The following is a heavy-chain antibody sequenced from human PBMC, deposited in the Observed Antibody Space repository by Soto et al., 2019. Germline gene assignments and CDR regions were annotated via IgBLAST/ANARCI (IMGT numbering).Heavy chain of an antibody. V-gene: IGHV3-48*01. J-gene: IGHJ4*02. D-gene: IGHD6-6*01. CDR1: GFTFIDYS. CDR3: ARGLRSVLDY. Sequence: EVQLVESGGGLVQPGGSLRLSCAASGFTFIDYSMNWIRQTPGKGLEWISYISGRSDVIYYADSVKGRFIVSRDNAKNSLYLQMTSLRAEDTAIYYCARGLRSVLDYWGQGTLVTVSS. CDR2: ISGRSDVI.